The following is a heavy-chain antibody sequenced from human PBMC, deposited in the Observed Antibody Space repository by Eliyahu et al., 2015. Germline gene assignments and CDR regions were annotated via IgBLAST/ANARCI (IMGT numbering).Heavy chain of an antibody. J-gene: IGHJ3*02. CDR2: ISSSSSYI. D-gene: IGHD2-15*01. CDR3: ARAGYCGGGSCYSGGAFDI. V-gene: IGHV3-21*01. Sequence: KGLEWVSFISSSSSYIYYADSVKGRFTIXRDNAKNXLYLQMNSLRAEDTAVYYCARAGYCGGGSCYSGGAFDIWGQGTMVTVSS.